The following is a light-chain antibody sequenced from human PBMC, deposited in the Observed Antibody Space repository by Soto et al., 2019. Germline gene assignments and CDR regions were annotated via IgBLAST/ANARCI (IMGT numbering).Light chain of an antibody. J-gene: IGKJ1*01. V-gene: IGKV1-27*01. CDR3: QKYNNAPWT. CDR2: AAS. Sequence: DIQMTQSPSSQSASVGDRVTITSRESQGISDYLAWYQQKPGKVPKLLIYAASTLQSGVPSRFSGSGSGTDFTLTISSLQPEDVATYYCQKYNNAPWTFGQGTKVEIK. CDR1: QGISDY.